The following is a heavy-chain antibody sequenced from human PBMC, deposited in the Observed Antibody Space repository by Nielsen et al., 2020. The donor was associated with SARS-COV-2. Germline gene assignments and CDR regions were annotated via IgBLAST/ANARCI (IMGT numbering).Heavy chain of an antibody. Sequence: WIRQPPGKGLEWIGSIYYSGSTYYNPSLKSRVTISVDTSKNQFSLKLSSVTAADTAVYYCARSFHDYGDYRDYYYYGMDVWGQGTTVTVPS. CDR2: IYYSGST. J-gene: IGHJ6*02. CDR3: ARSFHDYGDYRDYYYYGMDV. V-gene: IGHV4-39*01. D-gene: IGHD4-17*01.